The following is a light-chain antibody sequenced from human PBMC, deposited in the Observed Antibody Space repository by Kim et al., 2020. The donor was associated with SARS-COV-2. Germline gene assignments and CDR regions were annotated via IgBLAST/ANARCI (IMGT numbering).Light chain of an antibody. CDR2: DVH. CDR3: SSWASTTSYV. Sequence: GQSITISCTGTRLYVGGYNYGSWYQHHPGKAPQLMIYDVHNRPTGVSDRFSGSKSGNTASLTISGLQAEDEADYYCSSWASTTSYVFGTGTKVTVL. J-gene: IGLJ1*01. V-gene: IGLV2-14*03. CDR1: RLYVGGYNY.